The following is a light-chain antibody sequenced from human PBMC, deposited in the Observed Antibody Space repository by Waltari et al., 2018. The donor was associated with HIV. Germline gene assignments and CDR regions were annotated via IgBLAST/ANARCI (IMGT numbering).Light chain of an antibody. CDR1: ESLNSH. CDR2: GAS. J-gene: IGKJ2*01. CDR3: QQYNNWHPYT. V-gene: IGKV3-15*01. Sequence: VMTQSPATISKSRGETATLSCRASESLNSHLAWYQHKPGQPPRLLIYGASTRAAGIPARFSGSGSGTEFSLTISSLQSEDFAVYYCQQYNNWHPYTFGQGTRLEIK.